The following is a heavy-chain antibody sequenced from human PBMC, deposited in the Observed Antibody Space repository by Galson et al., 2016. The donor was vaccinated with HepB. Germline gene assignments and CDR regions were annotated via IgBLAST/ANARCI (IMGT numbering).Heavy chain of an antibody. J-gene: IGHJ6*02. D-gene: IGHD3-3*01. Sequence: PALVKPTQTLTLTCTFSGFSLTTSGMSVSWIRQPPGKALEWLALVDWDDDKFYSTSLKTRLTISKDTSKNQVVLKMTNMDPVDTGTYYCARIFDYYGMDVWGQGTTVTVSS. V-gene: IGHV2-70*13. CDR3: ARIFDYYGMDV. CDR2: VDWDDDK. CDR1: GFSLTTSGMS.